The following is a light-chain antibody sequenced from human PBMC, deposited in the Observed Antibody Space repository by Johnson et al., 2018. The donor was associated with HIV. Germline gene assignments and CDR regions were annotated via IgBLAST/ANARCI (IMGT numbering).Light chain of an antibody. CDR2: ENN. J-gene: IGLJ1*01. Sequence: QSVLTQPPSVSAAPGQKVTISCSGSNSNIGNNYISWYQHLPGTAPKLLIYENNKRPSGIPDRFSGSKSDTSATLGITGLQTGDAADYYCGTWNSSLSAHDYVFGTGTNVTVL. V-gene: IGLV1-51*02. CDR1: NSNIGNNY. CDR3: GTWNSSLSAHDYV.